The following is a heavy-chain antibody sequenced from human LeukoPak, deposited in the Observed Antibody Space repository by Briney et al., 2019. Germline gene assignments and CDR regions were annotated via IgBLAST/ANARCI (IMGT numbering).Heavy chain of an antibody. J-gene: IGHJ4*02. Sequence: PGGSLRLSCAASGFTFSSYSMNWVRQAPGKGLEWVSYISSSSSTIYYADSVKGRFTISRDNAKNSLYLQMNSLRAEDTAVYYCARVAGSSGWYDVNFDYWGQGTLVTVSS. CDR2: ISSSSSTI. D-gene: IGHD6-19*01. CDR1: GFTFSSYS. CDR3: ARVAGSSGWYDVNFDY. V-gene: IGHV3-48*04.